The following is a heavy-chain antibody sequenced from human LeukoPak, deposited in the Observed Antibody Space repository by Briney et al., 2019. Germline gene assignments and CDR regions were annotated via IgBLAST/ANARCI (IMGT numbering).Heavy chain of an antibody. CDR1: GYTFTKYY. CDR3: AREKSGGLSGSLGGLFAMYYTYYYMDV. V-gene: IGHV1-46*01. Sequence: GASVKVSCKASGYTFTKYYIHWVRQAPGQGLEWMGMINPNDGATTNAQRFQGRVTMTRDMSTTTVYMDLRSLRSEDTAVYFCAREKSGGLSGSLGGLFAMYYTYYYMDVWGRGTTVTVSS. CDR2: INPNDGAT. J-gene: IGHJ6*03. D-gene: IGHD3-16*01.